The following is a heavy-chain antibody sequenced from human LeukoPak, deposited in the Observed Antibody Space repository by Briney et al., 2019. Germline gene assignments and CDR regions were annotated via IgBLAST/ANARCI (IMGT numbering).Heavy chain of an antibody. Sequence: VASVKVSCKPSGGTFSSYAISWVRQAPGQGLEWMGGIIPIFGTANYAQKFQGRVTITADESTSTAYMELSSLRSEDTAVYYCARDLNGGTYFDYWGQGTLVTVSS. CDR2: IIPIFGTA. D-gene: IGHD2-15*01. V-gene: IGHV1-69*01. CDR3: ARDLNGGTYFDY. J-gene: IGHJ4*02. CDR1: GGTFSSYA.